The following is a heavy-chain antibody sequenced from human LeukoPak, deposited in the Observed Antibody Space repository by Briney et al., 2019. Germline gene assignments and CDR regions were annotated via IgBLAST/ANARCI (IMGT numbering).Heavy chain of an antibody. CDR3: ARAPGDTAMGIDY. D-gene: IGHD5-18*01. V-gene: IGHV4-59*08. CDR2: IYYSGST. Sequence: PSETLSLTCTVSGGSISSYYWSWIRQPPGKGLEWIGYIYYSGSTNYNPSLKSRVTISVDTSKNQFSLKLSSVTAADTAMYHCARAPGDTAMGIDYWGQGTLVTVSS. J-gene: IGHJ4*02. CDR1: GGSISSYY.